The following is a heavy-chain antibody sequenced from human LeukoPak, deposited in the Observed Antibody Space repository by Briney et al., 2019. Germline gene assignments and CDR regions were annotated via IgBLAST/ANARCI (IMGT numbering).Heavy chain of an antibody. CDR1: GFTFINYA. CDR3: ARVPWPSGTYYMDV. Sequence: GGSLRLSCAASGFTFINYAMHWVRQAPGKGLEYVSAISSNAHSTYYANSVKGRFTISRDNSKNTLYLQMGSLRVEDMAVYYCARVPWPSGTYYMDVWGKGTTVTVSS. V-gene: IGHV3-64*01. J-gene: IGHJ6*03. CDR2: ISSNAHST. D-gene: IGHD3-10*01.